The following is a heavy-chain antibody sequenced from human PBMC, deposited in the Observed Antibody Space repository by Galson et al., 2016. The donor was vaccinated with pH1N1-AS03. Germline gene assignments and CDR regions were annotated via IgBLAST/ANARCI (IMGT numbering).Heavy chain of an antibody. Sequence: SVKVSCKASGYAFTDYYMPLLRQAPGQGLEWMAWINTDSGGTDYAQKFQGRVTMTRDASISTTYMELSSLRSDDTAVYYCVRGSPHSSSTNYAFEFWGRGTMVTVSS. CDR1: GYAFTDYY. V-gene: IGHV1-2*02. CDR2: INTDSGGT. D-gene: IGHD6-13*01. CDR3: VRGSPHSSSTNYAFEF. J-gene: IGHJ3*01.